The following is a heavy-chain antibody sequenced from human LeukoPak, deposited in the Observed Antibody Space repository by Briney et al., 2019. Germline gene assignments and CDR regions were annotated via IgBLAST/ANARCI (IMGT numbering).Heavy chain of an antibody. J-gene: IGHJ4*02. D-gene: IGHD6-19*01. Sequence: SETLSLTCAVYGGSFSGYYWSWIRQPPGKGLEWIGEINHSGSTNYNPSLESRVTISVDTSKNQFSLKLSSVTAADTAVYYCARDRSSGWYGAHDYWGQGTLVTVSS. CDR1: GGSFSGYY. V-gene: IGHV4-34*01. CDR3: ARDRSSGWYGAHDY. CDR2: INHSGST.